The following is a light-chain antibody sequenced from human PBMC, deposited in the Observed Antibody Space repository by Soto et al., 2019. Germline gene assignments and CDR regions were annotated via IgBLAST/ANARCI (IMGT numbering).Light chain of an antibody. V-gene: IGLV2-8*01. CDR3: SSYAGSNNPYV. J-gene: IGLJ1*01. Sequence: QSVLTQPPSASGSPGQSVTISCTGTSSDIGGYNYVSWYQQYPGKAPKLMIYEVSKRPSGVPDRSSGSKSGNTASLTVSGLQAEDEADYYCSSYAGSNNPYVFGTGTKLTVL. CDR1: SSDIGGYNY. CDR2: EVS.